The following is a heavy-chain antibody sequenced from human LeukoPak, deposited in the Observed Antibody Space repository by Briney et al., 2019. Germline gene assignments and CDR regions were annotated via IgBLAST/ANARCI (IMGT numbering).Heavy chain of an antibody. J-gene: IGHJ4*02. CDR2: ISSSSSYI. Sequence: GGSLRLSCAASGFTFSSYSMNWVRQAPGKGLEWVSSISSSSSYIYYADSVKGRFTISRDNSKNTLYLQMNSLRAEDTAVYYCARENHGPLDYWGQGTLVTVSS. CDR3: ARENHGPLDY. V-gene: IGHV3-21*04. CDR1: GFTFSSYS.